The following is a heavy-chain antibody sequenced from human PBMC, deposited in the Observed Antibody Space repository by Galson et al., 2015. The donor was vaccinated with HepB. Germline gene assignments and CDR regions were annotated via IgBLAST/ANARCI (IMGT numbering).Heavy chain of an antibody. Sequence: SLRLSCAASGFTFSSYWMSWVRQAPGKGLEWVANIKQDGSEKYYVDSVKGRFTISRDNAKNSLYLQMNSLRAEDTAVYYCARAPLHYDILTGYYRDVYFDYWGQGTLVTVSS. CDR1: GFTFSSYW. CDR2: IKQDGSEK. J-gene: IGHJ4*02. V-gene: IGHV3-7*03. D-gene: IGHD3-9*01. CDR3: ARAPLHYDILTGYYRDVYFDY.